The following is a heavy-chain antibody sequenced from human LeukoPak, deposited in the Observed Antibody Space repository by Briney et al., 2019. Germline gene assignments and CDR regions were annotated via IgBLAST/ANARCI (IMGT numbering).Heavy chain of an antibody. D-gene: IGHD4-17*01. J-gene: IGHJ5*02. CDR1: GYTFTGYY. Sequence: ASVKVSCKASGYTFTGYYMHWVRQAPGRGLEWMGWINPNSGGTNYAQKFQGRVTMTRDTSISTAYMELSRLRSDDTAVYYCAREGPTVTTWGFDPWGQGTLVTVSS. CDR2: INPNSGGT. CDR3: AREGPTVTTWGFDP. V-gene: IGHV1-2*02.